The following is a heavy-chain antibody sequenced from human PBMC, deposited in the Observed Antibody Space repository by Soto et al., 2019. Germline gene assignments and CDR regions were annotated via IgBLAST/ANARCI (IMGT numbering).Heavy chain of an antibody. CDR1: GDSVSSNSAA. J-gene: IGHJ5*02. D-gene: IGHD3-10*01. CDR3: ARDQFRFGELLYSYWFDP. V-gene: IGHV6-1*01. CDR2: TYYRSKWYN. Sequence: QSQTLSLTCAISGDSVSSNSAAWNWIRQSPSRGLEWLGRTYYRSKWYNDYAVSVKSRITINPDTSKNQFSLQLNSVTPEDTAVYYCARDQFRFGELLYSYWFDPWGQGTLVTVSS.